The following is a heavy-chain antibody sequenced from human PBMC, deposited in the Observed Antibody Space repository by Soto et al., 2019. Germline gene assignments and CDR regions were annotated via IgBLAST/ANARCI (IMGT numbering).Heavy chain of an antibody. D-gene: IGHD2-15*01. CDR3: ARGRYCLSGRCFPNWFDS. CDR1: GDSISNLDYF. J-gene: IGHJ5*01. V-gene: IGHV4-30-4*01. Sequence: SETLSLTCSVSGDSISNLDYFWAWIRQPPGQALEYIGYIYKSATTYYNPSFESRVAISVDTSKSQFSLNVTSVTAADTAVYFCARGRYCLSGRCFPNWFDSWGQGALVTVSS. CDR2: IYKSATT.